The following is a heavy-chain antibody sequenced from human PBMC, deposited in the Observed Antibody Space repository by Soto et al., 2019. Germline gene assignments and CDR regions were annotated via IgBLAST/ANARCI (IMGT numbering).Heavy chain of an antibody. Sequence: SGTLSLTCTVSGGSISSTDHYWGWIRQSPGKGLEGIGSVYYTGTTYYNPSLKSRVTISVDASKSQFSLTLRSVTAADTAVYYCARQVTYYIVAPTCLLYDCGQGSLVTVSS. CDR2: VYYTGTT. CDR3: ARQVTYYIVAPTCLLYD. J-gene: IGHJ4*02. D-gene: IGHD2-21*01. CDR1: GGSISSTDHY. V-gene: IGHV4-39*01.